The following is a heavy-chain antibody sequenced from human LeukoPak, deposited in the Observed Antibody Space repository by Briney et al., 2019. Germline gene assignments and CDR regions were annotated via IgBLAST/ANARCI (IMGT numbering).Heavy chain of an antibody. CDR1: GFTFSTNG. Sequence: GRSLRLSCAASGFTFSTNGMHWVRQAPGKGLEWVAVISYDEKTKYYADSVKGRFTISRDNSKNTLYLQMNSLGAEDTAVYYCAKEYCGGGRCNDDFFDYWGQGTLVTVSS. CDR3: AKEYCGGGRCNDDFFDY. D-gene: IGHD2-15*01. CDR2: ISYDEKTK. J-gene: IGHJ4*02. V-gene: IGHV3-30*18.